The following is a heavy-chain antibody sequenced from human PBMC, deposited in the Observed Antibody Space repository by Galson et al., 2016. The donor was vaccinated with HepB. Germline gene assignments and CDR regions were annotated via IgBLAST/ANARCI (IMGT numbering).Heavy chain of an antibody. D-gene: IGHD3-16*02. CDR1: GYAFRNYI. V-gene: IGHV3-21*01. CDR2: ISSSGRSI. CDR3: ARAPTMITFGGLIVGDLDY. Sequence: SLRLSCAASGYAFRNYIMNWVRQSPGKGLEWVTSISSSGRSIYYADSVKGRFTISRDDTKNLFYLQMNSLGADDTAVYYCARAPTMITFGGLIVGDLDYWGQGTLVTVSS. J-gene: IGHJ4*02.